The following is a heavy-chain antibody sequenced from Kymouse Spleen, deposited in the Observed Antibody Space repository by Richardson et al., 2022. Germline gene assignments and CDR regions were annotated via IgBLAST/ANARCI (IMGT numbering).Heavy chain of an antibody. J-gene: IGHJ4*02. Sequence: QVQLQQWGAGLLKPSETLSLTCAVYGGSFSGYYWSWIRQPPGKGLEWIGEINHSGSTNYNPSLKSRVTISVDTSKNQFSLKLSSVTAADTAVYYCASITMVRALKDYFDYWGQGTLVTVSS. CDR3: ASITMVRALKDYFDY. D-gene: IGHD3-10*01. CDR1: GGSFSGYY. CDR2: INHSGST. V-gene: IGHV4-34*01.